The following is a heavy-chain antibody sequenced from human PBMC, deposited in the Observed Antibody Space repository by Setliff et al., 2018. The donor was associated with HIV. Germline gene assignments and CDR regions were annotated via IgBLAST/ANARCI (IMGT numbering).Heavy chain of an antibody. CDR3: ARHRIDISLLVVQDPGPFDL. Sequence: TGESLKISCTGSGYSFSNLWIGWVRQMPGRGLEWVAIIYPQDSDTRYSPSFEGHVTISADTSRYTAYLQWRALRASDTAIYYCARHRIDISLLVVQDPGPFDLWGRGTMVTVSS. CDR1: GYSFSNLW. V-gene: IGHV5-51*01. J-gene: IGHJ3*01. CDR2: IYPQDSDT. D-gene: IGHD3-3*02.